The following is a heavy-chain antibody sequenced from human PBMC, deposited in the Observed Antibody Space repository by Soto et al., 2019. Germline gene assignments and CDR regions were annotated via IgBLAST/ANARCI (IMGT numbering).Heavy chain of an antibody. Sequence: QVQLVESGGGLVKPGGSLRLSCAASGFTFSDYYMNWIRQAPGKGLERRSYISISGGTISYADSVKGRFSISRDNAKNALYLHLSSLRSEDTAGYFCARERARVFDSGCQGTLVTVSS. CDR1: GFTFSDYY. J-gene: IGHJ4*02. CDR2: ISISGGTI. CDR3: ARERARVFDS. V-gene: IGHV3-11*01.